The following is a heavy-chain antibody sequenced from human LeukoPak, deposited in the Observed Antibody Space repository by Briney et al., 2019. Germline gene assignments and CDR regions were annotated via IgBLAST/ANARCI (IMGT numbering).Heavy chain of an antibody. CDR3: ARLFVYGSGAEAFDY. J-gene: IGHJ4*02. Sequence: GGSLRLSCAASGFTFSSYAMHWVRQAPGKGLEWVANINEDGSEKYYLDSVRGRFTISRDNAKNSLYLQMDSLRAEDTAVYYCARLFVYGSGAEAFDYWGQGALVTVSS. CDR2: INEDGSEK. V-gene: IGHV3-7*01. CDR1: GFTFSSYA. D-gene: IGHD3-10*01.